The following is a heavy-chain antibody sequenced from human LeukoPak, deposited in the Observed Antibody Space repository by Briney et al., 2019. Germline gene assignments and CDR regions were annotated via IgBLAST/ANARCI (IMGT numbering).Heavy chain of an antibody. CDR1: GFTFSSYS. V-gene: IGHV3-21*01. Sequence: GGSLRLSCAASGFTFSSYSMNWVRQAPGKGLEWVSSISSSSYIYYADSVKGRFTISRDNAKNSPYLQMNSLRAEDTAVYYCARVKSRGVDYWGQGTLVTVSS. J-gene: IGHJ4*02. D-gene: IGHD3-10*01. CDR2: ISSSSYI. CDR3: ARVKSRGVDY.